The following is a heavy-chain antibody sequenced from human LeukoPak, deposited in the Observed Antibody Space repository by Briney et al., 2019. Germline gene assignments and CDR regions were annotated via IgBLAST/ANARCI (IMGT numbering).Heavy chain of an antibody. V-gene: IGHV4-31*03. Sequence: SETLSLTCTVSGGSISSGGYYWSWIRQHPGQGLEWIRYIYNSGSTYYTPSLKSRVTISVDTSKNQFSLKLSSVTAADTAVYYCARVGLDYDILTGYTVTRYYFDYWGQGTLVTVSS. CDR3: ARVGLDYDILTGYTVTRYYFDY. CDR1: GGSISSGGYY. J-gene: IGHJ4*02. D-gene: IGHD3-9*01. CDR2: IYNSGST.